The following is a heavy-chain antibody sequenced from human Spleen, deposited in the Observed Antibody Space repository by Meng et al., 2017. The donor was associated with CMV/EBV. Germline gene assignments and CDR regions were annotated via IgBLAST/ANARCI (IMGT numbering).Heavy chain of an antibody. CDR1: GFTFSSYS. Sequence: GGSLRLSCAASGFTFSSYSMNWVRQAPGKGLEWVSSISSSSSYIYYADSVKGRFTISRDNAKNSLYLQMNSLRAEDTAVYYCAAYGGGDYDGYYFDYWGQGTLVTVSS. V-gene: IGHV3-21*01. CDR3: AAYGGGDYDGYYFDY. D-gene: IGHD4-17*01. CDR2: ISSSSSYI. J-gene: IGHJ4*02.